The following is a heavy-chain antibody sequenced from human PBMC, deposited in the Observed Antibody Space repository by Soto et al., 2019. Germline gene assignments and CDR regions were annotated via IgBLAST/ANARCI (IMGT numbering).Heavy chain of an antibody. D-gene: IGHD2-15*01. Sequence: QVQLVQSGAEVKKPGSSVKVSCKASGGTFSSYAISWVRQAPGQGLEWMGGIIPIFGTANYAQKFQGRVTITPNETKSTANIEMSSLRSEDTAVYYCASQRGSLYYNYGMDVWGKETTVTVSS. CDR3: ASQRGSLYYNYGMDV. CDR2: IIPIFGTA. V-gene: IGHV1-69*05. CDR1: GGTFSSYA. J-gene: IGHJ6*04.